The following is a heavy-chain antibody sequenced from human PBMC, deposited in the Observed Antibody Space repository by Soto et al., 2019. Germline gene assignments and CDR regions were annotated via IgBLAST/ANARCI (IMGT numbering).Heavy chain of an antibody. Sequence: SETLSLTCTVSGGSISNGGYYWTWIRQHPGKGLEWFGYIYYSGSTYYNLSLKSRVTISVDTSKNQFSLKPASVTAADTAVYYCGRNVTDLSSGQEGIDVWGQGTTVTVSS. J-gene: IGHJ6*02. CDR2: IYYSGST. V-gene: IGHV4-31*03. CDR3: GRNVTDLSSGQEGIDV. D-gene: IGHD3-3*01. CDR1: GGSISNGGYY.